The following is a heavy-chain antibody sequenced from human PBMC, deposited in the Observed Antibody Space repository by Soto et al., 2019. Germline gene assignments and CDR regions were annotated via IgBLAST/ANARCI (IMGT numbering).Heavy chain of an antibody. CDR3: ARGPRLYDTSGYYFDY. Sequence: QVQLVQSGAEVKKPGASVKVSCKASGYTFTNYYMHWVRQAPGQGLEWMGIINPSGGSTNYAQKFQGRVTMTRDTSTSTVYMELSILRSEDTDIYYCARGPRLYDTSGYYFDYWGQGALVTVSS. CDR1: GYTFTNYY. V-gene: IGHV1-46*03. J-gene: IGHJ4*02. D-gene: IGHD3-22*01. CDR2: INPSGGST.